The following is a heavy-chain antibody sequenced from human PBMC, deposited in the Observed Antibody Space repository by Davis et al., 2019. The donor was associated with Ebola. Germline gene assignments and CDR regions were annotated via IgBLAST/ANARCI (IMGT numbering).Heavy chain of an antibody. CDR1: GYTFTNYY. Sequence: ASAMVSCYASGYTFTNYYMHWLRQAPGQGLEWMGMINTNDGRTIHAQKFQGRVTMTTDTSTTTAYMVLRSLTSDDTAVYYCGRLNFRTGFYADNWGQGTLVSVSS. V-gene: IGHV1-46*01. D-gene: IGHD3/OR15-3a*01. CDR2: INTNDGRT. CDR3: GRLNFRTGFYADN. J-gene: IGHJ4*02.